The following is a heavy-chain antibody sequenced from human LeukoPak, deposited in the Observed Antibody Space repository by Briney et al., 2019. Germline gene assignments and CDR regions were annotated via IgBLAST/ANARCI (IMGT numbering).Heavy chain of an antibody. CDR2: IKQDGSEK. D-gene: IGHD2-15*01. Sequence: GGSLRLSCAASGFTFSSYWMSWVRQAPGKGLEWVANIKQDGSEKYYVDSVKGRFTISRDNAKNSLYLQMNNLRAEDTAVYYCARGVSSGVDWFDPWGQGTLVTVSS. J-gene: IGHJ5*02. V-gene: IGHV3-7*01. CDR3: ARGVSSGVDWFDP. CDR1: GFTFSSYW.